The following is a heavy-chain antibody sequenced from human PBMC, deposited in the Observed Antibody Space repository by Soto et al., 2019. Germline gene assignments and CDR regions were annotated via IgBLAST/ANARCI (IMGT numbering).Heavy chain of an antibody. J-gene: IGHJ4*02. D-gene: IGHD2-8*01. CDR2: IYYSGST. Sequence: QLQLQESGPGLVKPSETLSLTCTVSGGSISSSSDYSGWIRQPPGKGLEWIGSIYYSGSTYYNPSLKCRVSVSVDKSKNQCSLKLSSVTAADTAVYYCARHRLMTPPVYWGQGTLVTVSS. CDR3: ARHRLMTPPVY. V-gene: IGHV4-39*01. CDR1: GGSISSSSDY.